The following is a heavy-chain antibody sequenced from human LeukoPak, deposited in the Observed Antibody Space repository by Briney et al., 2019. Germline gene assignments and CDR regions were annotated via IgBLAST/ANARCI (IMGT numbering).Heavy chain of an antibody. Sequence: SGPALVKPTQTLTLACTFSGFSLSTSGMCVSWIRQPPGKALEWLALIDWDDDKYYSTSLKTRLTISKATSKNQVVLTMTNMDPVDTATYYCARILFLDYYYGMDVWGKGTTVTASS. CDR3: ARILFLDYYYGMDV. D-gene: IGHD2-21*01. CDR2: IDWDDDK. J-gene: IGHJ6*04. V-gene: IGHV2-70*01. CDR1: GFSLSTSGMC.